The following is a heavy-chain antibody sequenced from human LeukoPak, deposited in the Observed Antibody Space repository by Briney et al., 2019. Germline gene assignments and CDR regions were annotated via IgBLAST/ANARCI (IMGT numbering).Heavy chain of an antibody. J-gene: IGHJ6*03. CDR2: INPRGST. CDR1: GGSFSGYY. Sequence: PSETLSITCAINGGSFSGYYVTWIRQAPGKGLEWIGEINPRGSTIHNPSLKSRVTISLDTSKNQFSLKLSSVTAADTAVYYCARETKLLANPQYYFFMDVWGKGTTVTVSS. V-gene: IGHV4-34*01. D-gene: IGHD2-15*01. CDR3: ARETKLLANPQYYFFMDV.